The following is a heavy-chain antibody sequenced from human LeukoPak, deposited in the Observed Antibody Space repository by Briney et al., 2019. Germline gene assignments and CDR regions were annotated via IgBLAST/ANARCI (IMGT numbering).Heavy chain of an antibody. CDR1: GGTFSSYA. V-gene: IGHV1-69*05. CDR3: ARAEWRSSSSWYDGYYYYMDV. J-gene: IGHJ6*03. CDR2: IIPIFGTA. Sequence: ASVKVSCKASGGTFSSYAISWVRQAPGQGLEWMGGIIPIFGTANYAQKFQGRVTITTDESTSTAYMELSSLRSEDTAVYYCARAEWRSSSSWYDGYYYYMDVWGKGTTVTVSS. D-gene: IGHD6-13*01.